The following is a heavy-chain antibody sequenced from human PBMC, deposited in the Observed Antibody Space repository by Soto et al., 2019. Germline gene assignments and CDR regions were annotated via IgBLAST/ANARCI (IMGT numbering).Heavy chain of an antibody. CDR3: ASLGVGDWANYYYYYGMDV. CDR2: VTANGGST. Sequence: EVQLLASGGGFVQPGGSLRLSCAATGFTFSVSAMTWVRQAPGKGLEWVSAVTANGGSTYSADSVKGRFTISRDNSKNTLFLQMNSLRAEDTAVYYCASLGVGDWANYYYYYGMDVWGQGTTVTVSS. D-gene: IGHD2-21*02. J-gene: IGHJ6*02. CDR1: GFTFSVSA. V-gene: IGHV3-23*01.